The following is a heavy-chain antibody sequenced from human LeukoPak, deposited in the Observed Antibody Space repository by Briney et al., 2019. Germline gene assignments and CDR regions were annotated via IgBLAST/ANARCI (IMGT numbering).Heavy chain of an antibody. V-gene: IGHV3-30-3*01. Sequence: GGSLRLSCAASRFTFSSYAMXXXRQAPGKGLXXXAVXXXDGSNEYYADSVKGRFTISRDNSKNTVYLQMNSLRGEDTAVYYCARDRRYDILTGFSNFFDYWGQGTLVTVAS. D-gene: IGHD3-9*01. CDR2: XXXDGSNE. CDR3: ARDRRYDILTGFSNFFDY. J-gene: IGHJ4*02. CDR1: RFTFSSYA.